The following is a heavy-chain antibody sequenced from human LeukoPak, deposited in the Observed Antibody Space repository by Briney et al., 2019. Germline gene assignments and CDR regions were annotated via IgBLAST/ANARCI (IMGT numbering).Heavy chain of an antibody. Sequence: ASVKVSCKASGYTLTSYGISWVRQAPGQGLEWMGWISAYNGNTNYAQKLQGRVTMTTDTSTSTAYMELRSLRSDDTAVYYCARDPSRTTYYYDSSGYSHSDYWGQGTLVTVSS. V-gene: IGHV1-18*01. CDR1: GYTLTSYG. D-gene: IGHD3-22*01. CDR2: ISAYNGNT. CDR3: ARDPSRTTYYYDSSGYSHSDY. J-gene: IGHJ4*02.